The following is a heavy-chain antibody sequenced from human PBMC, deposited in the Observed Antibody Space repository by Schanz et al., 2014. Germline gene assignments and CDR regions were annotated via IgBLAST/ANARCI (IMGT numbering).Heavy chain of an antibody. CDR1: GYTFTTYY. Sequence: QVQVIQSGPEVKKPGASVKVSCKASGYTFTTYYMLWVRQAPGQGLEWMGRIIPILGIANYAQKFQGRVTITADRSTSTAYMDLRSLRSDDTAVYYCARDQSPYTNSSDVRYFDYWGQGSLVTVSS. D-gene: IGHD6-6*01. CDR2: IIPILGIA. V-gene: IGHV1-69*09. J-gene: IGHJ4*02. CDR3: ARDQSPYTNSSDVRYFDY.